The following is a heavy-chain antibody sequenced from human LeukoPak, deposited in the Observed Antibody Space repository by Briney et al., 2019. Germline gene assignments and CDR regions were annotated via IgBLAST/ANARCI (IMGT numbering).Heavy chain of an antibody. J-gene: IGHJ4*02. Sequence: GGSLRLSCVVSGFTVSNNYMSWVRQAPRKGLEWVSLIYSGGSTYYADSVKGRFTISRDNSKNTVYLQMNSLRAEDTAVYYCARAVGYNFFCDYWGQGTLVTVSS. D-gene: IGHD5-24*01. CDR1: GFTVSNNY. CDR3: ARAVGYNFFCDY. CDR2: IYSGGST. V-gene: IGHV3-53*01.